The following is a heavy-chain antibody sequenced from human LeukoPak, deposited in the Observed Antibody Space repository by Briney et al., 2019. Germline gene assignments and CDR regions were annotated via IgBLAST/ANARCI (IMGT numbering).Heavy chain of an antibody. CDR2: TNPNSGNT. CDR1: GYTFTSYD. D-gene: IGHD3-3*01. Sequence: ASVKVSCKASGYTFTSYDINWVRQATGQGLEWMGWTNPNSGNTGYAQKFQGRVTITRNTSISTAYMELSRLRSDDTAVYYCARGEGVTIFGVVIPLGYRGQGTLVTVSS. V-gene: IGHV1-8*03. CDR3: ARGEGVTIFGVVIPLGY. J-gene: IGHJ4*02.